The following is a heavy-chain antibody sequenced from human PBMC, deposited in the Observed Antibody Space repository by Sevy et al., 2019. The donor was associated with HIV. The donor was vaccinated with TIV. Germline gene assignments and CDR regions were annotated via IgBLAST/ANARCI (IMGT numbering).Heavy chain of an antibody. CDR3: TRGKGDRSIFDY. V-gene: IGHV3-49*04. CDR1: GFTFGDYA. D-gene: IGHD3-16*01. CDR2: LKSKASGGTL. Sequence: GGSLRLSCAASGFTFGDYAMNWVRQAPGKGLEWVAFLKSKASGGTLHHAAEVQGRFTISRDDSKNIAYLQMNDLKTEDTAVYYCTRGKGDRSIFDYWGQGALVTVSS. J-gene: IGHJ4*02.